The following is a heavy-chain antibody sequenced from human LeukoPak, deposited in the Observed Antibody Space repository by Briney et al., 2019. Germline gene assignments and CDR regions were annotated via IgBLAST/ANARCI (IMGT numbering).Heavy chain of an antibody. CDR2: FYSGGIA. J-gene: IGHJ3*01. CDR3: TRAGPPDPY. CDR1: GLTFSNNA. Sequence: GGSLRLSCAASGLTFSNNAMSWVRQAPGKGLEWVSVFYSGGIAYYADSVKGRFTISRDNSKNTLFLQMNSLRAEDTAIYYCTRAGPPDPYWGEGTMATVSS. D-gene: IGHD1-14*01. V-gene: IGHV3-53*01.